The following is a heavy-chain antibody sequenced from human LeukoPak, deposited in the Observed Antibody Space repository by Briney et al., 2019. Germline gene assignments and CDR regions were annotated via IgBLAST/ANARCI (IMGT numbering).Heavy chain of an antibody. Sequence: GGSLRLSCAASGFTFSSYAMHWVRQAPGKGLEWVAVISYDGSNKYYADSVKGRFTISRDNSKNTLYLQVNSLRAEDTAVYYCARGVVITDYYYYGMDVWGQGTTVTVAS. J-gene: IGHJ6*02. D-gene: IGHD3-22*01. V-gene: IGHV3-30-3*01. CDR2: ISYDGSNK. CDR3: ARGVVITDYYYYGMDV. CDR1: GFTFSSYA.